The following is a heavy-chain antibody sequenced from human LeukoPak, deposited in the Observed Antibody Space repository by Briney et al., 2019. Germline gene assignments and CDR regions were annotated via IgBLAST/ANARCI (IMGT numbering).Heavy chain of an antibody. Sequence: SETLSLTCTVSGYSISSGYYWGWIRQPPGKGLEWIGSIYHSGSTYYNPSLKSRVTMSLDTSKNQFSLKRSSVTAADTAVYYCATAEYSSIWRPDAFDIWGQGTMVTVSS. CDR1: GYSISSGYY. CDR3: ATAEYSSIWRPDAFDI. D-gene: IGHD6-13*01. J-gene: IGHJ3*02. CDR2: IYHSGST. V-gene: IGHV4-38-2*02.